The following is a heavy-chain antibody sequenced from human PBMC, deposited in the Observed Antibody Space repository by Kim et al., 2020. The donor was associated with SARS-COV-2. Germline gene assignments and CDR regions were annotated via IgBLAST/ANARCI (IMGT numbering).Heavy chain of an antibody. D-gene: IGHD3-10*01. CDR2: MNPNSGNT. J-gene: IGHJ6*02. V-gene: IGHV1-8*01. CDR3: ARGVYYGSGTFLPYYGMDV. Sequence: ASVKVSCKASGYTFTSYDINWVRQATGQGLEWMGWMNPNSGNTGYAQKFQGRVTMTRNTSISTAYMELSSLRSEDTAVYYCARGVYYGSGTFLPYYGMDVWGQGTTVTVSS. CDR1: GYTFTSYD.